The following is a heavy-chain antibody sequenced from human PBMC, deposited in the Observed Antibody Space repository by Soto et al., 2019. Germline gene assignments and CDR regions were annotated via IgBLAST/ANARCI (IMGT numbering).Heavy chain of an antibody. D-gene: IGHD5-18*01. J-gene: IGHJ5*02. CDR3: ARLMKLWFPKNWFDP. V-gene: IGHV4-34*01. CDR2: INHSGST. CDR1: CGSFIGYY. Sequence: ASETLSLTCAFYCGSFIGYYWSWIRQPPGKGLEWIGEINHSGSTNYNPSLKSRVTISVDTSKSQFSLKLSSVTAADTAVYYCARLMKLWFPKNWFDPWGQGTLVTVSS.